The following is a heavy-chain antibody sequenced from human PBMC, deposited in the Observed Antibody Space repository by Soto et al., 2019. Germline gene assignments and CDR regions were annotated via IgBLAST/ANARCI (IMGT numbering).Heavy chain of an antibody. CDR3: ARVNGWSYYYYYGMDV. Sequence: SETLSLTCAVYGGSFSGYYWSWIRQPPGKGLEWIGEINHSGSTNYNPSLKSRVTISVDTSKNQFSLKLSSVTAADTAVYYCARVNGWSYYYYYGMDVWGQGTTVTVSS. J-gene: IGHJ6*02. CDR1: GGSFSGYY. D-gene: IGHD2-8*01. CDR2: INHSGST. V-gene: IGHV4-34*01.